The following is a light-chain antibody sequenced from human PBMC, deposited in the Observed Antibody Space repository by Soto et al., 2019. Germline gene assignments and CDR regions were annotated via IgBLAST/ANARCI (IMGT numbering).Light chain of an antibody. CDR1: QSISNW. Sequence: DIQMTQSPSTLSASVGGRLTITCRASQSISNWLAWYQLKPGKAPKLLIFQASSLQGGVPSRFSGSGSGTEFTLTISGLQPDDFATYYCQQYNTFPLPFGGGTRVEIK. J-gene: IGKJ4*01. V-gene: IGKV1-5*03. CDR3: QQYNTFPLP. CDR2: QAS.